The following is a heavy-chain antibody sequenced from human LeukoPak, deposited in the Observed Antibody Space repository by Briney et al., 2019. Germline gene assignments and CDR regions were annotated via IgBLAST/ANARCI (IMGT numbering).Heavy chain of an antibody. D-gene: IGHD6-13*01. CDR2: INSDGSST. Sequence: PGGSLRLSCAASGFTFSSYWMHWVRQAPGKGLVWVSRINSDGSSTSYADSVKGRFTISRDNAKNSLYLQMNSLRAEDTAVYYCARERAGGYSTSWYSYYFDYWGQGTLVTVSS. V-gene: IGHV3-74*01. J-gene: IGHJ4*02. CDR3: ARERAGGYSTSWYSYYFDY. CDR1: GFTFSSYW.